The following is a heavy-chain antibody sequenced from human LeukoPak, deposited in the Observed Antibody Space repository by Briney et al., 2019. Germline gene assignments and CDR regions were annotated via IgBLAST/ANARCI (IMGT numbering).Heavy chain of an antibody. CDR3: AREDGYNYEGVRHYYYYMDV. CDR1: GGSISSGSYY. D-gene: IGHD5-24*01. J-gene: IGHJ6*03. Sequence: TSETLSLTCTVSGGSISSGSYYWSWIRQPAGKGLEWIGRIYTSGSTNYNPSLKSRVTISVDTSKNQFSLKLSSVTAADTAVYYCAREDGYNYEGVRHYYYYMDVWGKGTTVTVSS. CDR2: IYTSGST. V-gene: IGHV4-61*02.